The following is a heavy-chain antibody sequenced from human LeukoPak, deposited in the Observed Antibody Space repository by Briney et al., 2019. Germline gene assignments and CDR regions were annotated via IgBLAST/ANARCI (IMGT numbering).Heavy chain of an antibody. CDR3: ASGVVPAAMREYYFDY. CDR2: IIPIFGTA. Sequence: ASVKVSCKASGGTFSSYAISWVRQAPGQGLEWMGGIIPIFGTANYAQKFQGRVTITADESTSTAYMELSSLRSEDMAVYYCASGVVPAAMREYYFDYWGQGTLVTVSS. J-gene: IGHJ4*02. V-gene: IGHV1-69*13. D-gene: IGHD2-2*01. CDR1: GGTFSSYA.